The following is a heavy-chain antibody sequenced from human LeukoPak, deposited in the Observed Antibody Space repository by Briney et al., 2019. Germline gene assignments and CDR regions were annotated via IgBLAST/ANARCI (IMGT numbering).Heavy chain of an antibody. CDR2: IYSGGST. CDR3: ARDYYDSSGYRLEY. V-gene: IGHV3-66*02. CDR1: GFTVSSNY. D-gene: IGHD3-22*01. Sequence: QAGGSLRLSCAASGFTVSSNYMSWVRQAPGKGLEWVPVIYSGGSTYYADSVKGRFTISRDNSKNTLYLQMNSLRAEDTAVYYCARDYYDSSGYRLEYWGQGTLVTVSS. J-gene: IGHJ4*02.